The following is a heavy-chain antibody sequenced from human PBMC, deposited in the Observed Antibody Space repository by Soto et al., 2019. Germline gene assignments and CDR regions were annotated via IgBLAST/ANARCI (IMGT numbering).Heavy chain of an antibody. V-gene: IGHV5-51*01. Sequence: GESLKISCKGSGYSFTSYWIGWVRQMPGKGLEWMGIIYPGDSDTRYSPSFQGQVTISADKSISTAYLQWSSLKASDTAMYYCARRAHYYGDYGYYYYGMYVWGQGSTVTVSS. CDR1: GYSFTSYW. J-gene: IGHJ6*02. D-gene: IGHD4-17*01. CDR2: IYPGDSDT. CDR3: ARRAHYYGDYGYYYYGMYV.